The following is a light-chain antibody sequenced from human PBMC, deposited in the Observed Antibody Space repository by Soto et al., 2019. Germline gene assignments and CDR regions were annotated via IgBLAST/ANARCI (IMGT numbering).Light chain of an antibody. CDR3: QQYGSSPPHT. Sequence: DIQMTQSPSSLSASVGDRFTITCRSSQSISNYLNWYQQKPGKAPKLLIYVASSLSSGVPSRFSGSGSGTDFTLTISRLEPEDFAVYFCQQYGSSPPHTFGQGTKVDIK. CDR1: QSISNY. V-gene: IGKV1-39*01. CDR2: VAS. J-gene: IGKJ2*01.